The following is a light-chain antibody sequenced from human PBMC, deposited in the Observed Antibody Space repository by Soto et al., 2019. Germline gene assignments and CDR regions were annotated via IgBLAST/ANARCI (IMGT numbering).Light chain of an antibody. Sequence: QAVVTQPPSASGTPGQRVTISCSGSSSNIGSNTVNWYQQLPGTAPKLLIYSNNQRPSGVPDRFSGSKSGTSASLAISGLQSEDEADYYYAAWDDSLNGLYVFGTGTKVTVL. CDR2: SNN. CDR1: SSNIGSNT. CDR3: AAWDDSLNGLYV. V-gene: IGLV1-44*01. J-gene: IGLJ1*01.